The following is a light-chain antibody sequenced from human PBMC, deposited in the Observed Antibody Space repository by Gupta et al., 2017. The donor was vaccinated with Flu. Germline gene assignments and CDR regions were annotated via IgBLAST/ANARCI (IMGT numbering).Light chain of an antibody. J-gene: IGKJ4*01. Sequence: DIRVTQSPPSLSVSVGGRVTITCQASRDIASFLNWYQQKPGKAPKLLIYDASNLERGVPSRFSGRGSGTEFTFTISSLQPEDSATYYCQQYEKLPLSFGGGTKVEI. CDR2: DAS. V-gene: IGKV1-33*01. CDR1: RDIASF. CDR3: QQYEKLPLS.